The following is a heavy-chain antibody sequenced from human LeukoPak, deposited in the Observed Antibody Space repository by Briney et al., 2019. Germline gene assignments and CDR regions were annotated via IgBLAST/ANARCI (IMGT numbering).Heavy chain of an antibody. J-gene: IGHJ4*02. CDR1: GFTFDDYT. V-gene: IGHV3-43*01. Sequence: PGGSLRLSCAASGFTFDDYTMHWVRQAPGKGLEWVSPISWDGGSTYYADSVKGRFTISRVNSKSSLYLQMNSLRTEDTALYYCAKDLRPHADNYFDYWGQGTLVTVSS. CDR3: AKDLRPHADNYFDY. CDR2: ISWDGGST.